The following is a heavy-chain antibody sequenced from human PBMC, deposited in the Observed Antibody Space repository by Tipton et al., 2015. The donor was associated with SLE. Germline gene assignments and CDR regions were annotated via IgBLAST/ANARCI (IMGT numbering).Heavy chain of an antibody. CDR3: ASGTLEWSHEPDY. J-gene: IGHJ4*02. D-gene: IGHD3-3*01. V-gene: IGHV4-34*01. Sequence: TLSLTCAVYGGSFSGYYWSWSRQPPGKGLEWIGEINHSGSTNYNPSLKSRVTISVNTSKNQFSLRLSSVTAADTAMFYCASGTLEWSHEPDYWGQGTLVTVSS. CDR1: GGSFSGYY. CDR2: INHSGST.